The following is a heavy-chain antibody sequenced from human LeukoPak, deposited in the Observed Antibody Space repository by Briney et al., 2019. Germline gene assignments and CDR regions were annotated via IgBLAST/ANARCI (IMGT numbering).Heavy chain of an antibody. J-gene: IGHJ4*02. Sequence: ASVKVSCKASGYTFTSYGISWVRQAPGQGLEWMGWISAYNGNTNYAQKLQGRVTMTTDTSTSTAYMELRSLRSDDTAVYYCARDPDYYGSGSYPKFDYWGQGTLVTVSS. CDR3: ARDPDYYGSGSYPKFDY. V-gene: IGHV1-18*01. CDR2: ISAYNGNT. CDR1: GYTFTSYG. D-gene: IGHD3-10*01.